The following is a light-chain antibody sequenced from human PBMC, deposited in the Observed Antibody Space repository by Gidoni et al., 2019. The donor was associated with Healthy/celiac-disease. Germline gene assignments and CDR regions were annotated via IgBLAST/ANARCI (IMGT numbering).Light chain of an antibody. CDR2: AAS. V-gene: IGKV1-39*01. CDR1: QSISSY. CDR3: QQSYSTLLT. J-gene: IGKJ4*01. Sequence: DIQMPQSPSSLSASVGDRVTITCRASQSISSYLNWYQQKPGKAPKLLIYAASSLQGGVPSRFSGSGSGTEFTLTISSLQPEDFATYYCQQSYSTLLTFGGGTKVEIK.